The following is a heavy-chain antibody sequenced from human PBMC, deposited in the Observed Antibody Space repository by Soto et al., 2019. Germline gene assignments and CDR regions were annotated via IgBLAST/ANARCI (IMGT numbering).Heavy chain of an antibody. CDR1: GGSFSGYY. Sequence: QVQLQQWGAGLLKPSETLSLTCAVYGGSFSGYYWSWIRQPPGKGLEWIGEINHSGSTNHNPSLKRRVTISVDTSKTQFSLKLSSVTTADTAVYYCARGSRYYGSGNWFDPWGQGTLVTVCS. V-gene: IGHV4-34*01. J-gene: IGHJ5*02. CDR2: INHSGST. D-gene: IGHD3-10*01. CDR3: ARGSRYYGSGNWFDP.